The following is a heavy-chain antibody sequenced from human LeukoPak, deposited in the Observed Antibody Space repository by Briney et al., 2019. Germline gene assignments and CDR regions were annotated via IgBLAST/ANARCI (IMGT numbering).Heavy chain of an antibody. J-gene: IGHJ5*02. Sequence: GGSLRLSCAASGFTFSSYGMSWVRQAPGKGLEWVSAISGSGGSTYYADSVKGRFTISRDNAKNSLYLQMNSLRAEDTAVYYCARGVDLPNWFDPWGQGTLVTVSS. CDR1: GFTFSSYG. CDR2: ISGSGGST. CDR3: ARGVDLPNWFDP. D-gene: IGHD5/OR15-5a*01. V-gene: IGHV3-23*01.